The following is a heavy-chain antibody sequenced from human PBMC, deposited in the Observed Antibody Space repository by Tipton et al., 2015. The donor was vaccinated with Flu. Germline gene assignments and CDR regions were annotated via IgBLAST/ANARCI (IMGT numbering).Heavy chain of an antibody. D-gene: IGHD3-10*01. CDR2: IYYSGST. V-gene: IGHV4-61*09. J-gene: IGHJ4*02. CDR3: ARQVAYYGYDY. CDR1: GGSISSGSYY. Sequence: TLSLTCTVSGGSISSGSYYWSWIRQPAGKGLEWIGYIYYSGSTNYNPSLKSRVTISVDTSKNQFSLKLSSVTAADTAVYYCARQVAYYGYDYWGQGTLVTVSS.